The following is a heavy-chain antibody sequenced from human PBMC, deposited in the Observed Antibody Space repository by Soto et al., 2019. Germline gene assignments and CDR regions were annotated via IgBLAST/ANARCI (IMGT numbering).Heavy chain of an antibody. Sequence: SETLSLTCTVSGGSISSSSYYWGWIRQPPGKGLEWIGSIYYSGSTYYNPSLKSRVTISVDTSKNQFSLKLSSVTAADTAVYYCARNGVATYIYYYYGMDVWGQGTTVTVSS. CDR1: GGSISSSSYY. J-gene: IGHJ6*02. V-gene: IGHV4-39*01. D-gene: IGHD5-12*01. CDR2: IYYSGST. CDR3: ARNGVATYIYYYYGMDV.